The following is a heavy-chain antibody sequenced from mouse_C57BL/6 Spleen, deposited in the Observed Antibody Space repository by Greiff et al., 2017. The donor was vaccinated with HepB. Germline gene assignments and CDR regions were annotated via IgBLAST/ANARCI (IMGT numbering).Heavy chain of an antibody. Sequence: ESGPGLVKPSQSLSLTCSVTGYSITSGYYWNWIRQFPGNKLEWMGYISYDGSNNYNPSLKNRISITRDTSKNQFFLKLNSVTTEDTATYYCARDKDYYGSSYVSYAMDYWGQGTSVTVSS. CDR1: GYSITSGYY. V-gene: IGHV3-6*01. J-gene: IGHJ4*01. D-gene: IGHD1-1*01. CDR2: ISYDGSN. CDR3: ARDKDYYGSSYVSYAMDY.